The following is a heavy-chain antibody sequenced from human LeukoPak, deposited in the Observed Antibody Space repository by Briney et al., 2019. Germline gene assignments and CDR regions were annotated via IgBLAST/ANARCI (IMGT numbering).Heavy chain of an antibody. D-gene: IGHD7-27*01. Sequence: GGSLRLSCAASGFTVSNSFMSWIRQAPGKGLEWVSVIYSDGTSYYADSVKARFSISRDNSKNSLYLQMNSVRVEDTAMYYCTKTGGPWDWGQGTLVTVSS. CDR3: TKTGGPWD. V-gene: IGHV3-53*01. J-gene: IGHJ4*02. CDR2: IYSDGTS. CDR1: GFTVSNSF.